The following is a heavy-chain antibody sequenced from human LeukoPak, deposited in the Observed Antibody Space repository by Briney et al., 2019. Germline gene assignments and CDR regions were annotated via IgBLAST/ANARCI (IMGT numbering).Heavy chain of an antibody. Sequence: GGSLRLSCAASGFTFSSYAMSWVRQAPGKGLEWVSAISGSGGSTYYADSVKGRFTISRDNSKNTLYLQMNSLRAEDTAVYYCARDYYCSGGSCYWGDDYWGQGTLVTVSS. CDR3: ARDYYCSGGSCYWGDDY. D-gene: IGHD2-15*01. V-gene: IGHV3-23*01. J-gene: IGHJ4*02. CDR2: ISGSGGST. CDR1: GFTFSSYA.